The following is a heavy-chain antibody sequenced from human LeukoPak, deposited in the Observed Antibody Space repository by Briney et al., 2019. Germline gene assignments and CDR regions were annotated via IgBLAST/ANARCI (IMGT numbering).Heavy chain of an antibody. CDR3: ARSLYYYDSSGYYDAFDI. V-gene: IGHV4-31*03. CDR2: IYYSGST. D-gene: IGHD3-22*01. CDR1: GGSISSGGYY. J-gene: IGHJ3*02. Sequence: SETLSLTCTVSGGSISSGGYYWSWIRQHPGKGLEWIGYIYYSGSTYYNPSLKSRVTISVDTSKNQFSLKLSSVTAADTAVYSCARSLYYYDSSGYYDAFDIWGQGTMVTVSS.